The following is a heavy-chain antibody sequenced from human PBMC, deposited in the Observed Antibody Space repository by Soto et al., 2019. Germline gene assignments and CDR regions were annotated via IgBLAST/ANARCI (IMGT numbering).Heavy chain of an antibody. D-gene: IGHD4-17*01. CDR1: GFTFSSYS. J-gene: IGHJ4*02. V-gene: IGHV3-21*01. CDR2: ISSSSSYI. CDR3: ARDTEEVTTYFDY. Sequence: GGSLRLSCAASGFTFSSYSMNWVRQAPGKGLEWVSSISSSSSYIYYADSVKGRFTISRDNAKNSLYLQMNSLRAEDTAVYYCARDTEEVTTYFDYWGQGTLVTVSS.